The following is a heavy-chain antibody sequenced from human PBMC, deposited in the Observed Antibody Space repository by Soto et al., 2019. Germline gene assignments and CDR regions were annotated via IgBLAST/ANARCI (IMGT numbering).Heavy chain of an antibody. CDR3: ARVEAAKFFAH. D-gene: IGHD2-15*01. CDR2: IFHTGST. V-gene: IGHV4-38-2*01. Sequence: SETLSLTCAVSNYSISRGYYWGWIRQPPEQGLAYIGSIFHTGSTYYNPSLKSRVIISVDTYKNQFSLRLNSVTAADTAVYFCARVEAAKFFAHWGQGTLVTVSS. CDR1: NYSISRGYY. J-gene: IGHJ4*02.